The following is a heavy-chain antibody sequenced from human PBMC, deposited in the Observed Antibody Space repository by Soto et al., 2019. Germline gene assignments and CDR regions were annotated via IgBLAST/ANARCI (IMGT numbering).Heavy chain of an antibody. CDR2: TYYRAKWYN. V-gene: IGHV6-1*01. Sequence: PLQTLSLPSAISGDSVSRNSGAWNWIRQSPSRGLEWLGRTYYRAKWYNDYAVSVKSRITINPDTSKNQFSLQLNSVTPEDTAVYYCAREYSSGWYYSCFDPWGQVTLVTFSS. CDR1: GDSVSRNSGA. J-gene: IGHJ5*02. D-gene: IGHD6-19*01. CDR3: AREYSSGWYYSCFDP.